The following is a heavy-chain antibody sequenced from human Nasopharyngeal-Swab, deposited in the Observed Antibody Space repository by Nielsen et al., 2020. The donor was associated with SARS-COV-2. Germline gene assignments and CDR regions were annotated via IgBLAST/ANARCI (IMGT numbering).Heavy chain of an antibody. Sequence: GRSLRLSCAASGFTFSNAWMSWVRQAPGKGLEWVGRIKSKTDGGTTDYAAPVKGRFTISRDDSKNTLYLQMNSLKTEDTAVYYCTTDWISFGYATNDYWGQGTLVTVSS. CDR2: IKSKTDGGTT. CDR3: TTDWISFGYATNDY. V-gene: IGHV3-15*01. D-gene: IGHD3-10*01. CDR1: GFTFSNAW. J-gene: IGHJ4*02.